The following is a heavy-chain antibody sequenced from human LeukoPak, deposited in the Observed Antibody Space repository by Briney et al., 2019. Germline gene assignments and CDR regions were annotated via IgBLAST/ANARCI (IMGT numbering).Heavy chain of an antibody. J-gene: IGHJ4*01. CDR1: GFTFTDYW. V-gene: IGHV3-7*01. Sequence: GGSLRLSCAVSGFTFTDYWMNWVRQAPGKGLEWVASIRQDGSEKTYVDSVKGRFTISRDNTKNSLSLQVNSLRVEDTAVYYCARDGTAAGLYFDLWGQGALVTVSS. D-gene: IGHD6-13*01. CDR3: ARDGTAAGLYFDL. CDR2: IRQDGSEK.